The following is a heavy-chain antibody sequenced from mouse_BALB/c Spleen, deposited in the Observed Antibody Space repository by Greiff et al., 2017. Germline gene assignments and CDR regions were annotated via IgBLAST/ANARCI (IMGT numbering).Heavy chain of an antibody. D-gene: IGHD3-3*01. V-gene: IGHV1-7*01. CDR1: GYTITSYW. Sequence: VQLQQSGAELAKPGASVKMSCTASGYTITSYWMHWVKQRPGQGLEWIGYINPSTGYTEYNQKFKDKATLTADKSSSTAYMQLSSLTSEDSAVYYCARQGGCYFDYWGQGTTLTVST. J-gene: IGHJ2*01. CDR3: ARQGGCYFDY. CDR2: INPSTGYT.